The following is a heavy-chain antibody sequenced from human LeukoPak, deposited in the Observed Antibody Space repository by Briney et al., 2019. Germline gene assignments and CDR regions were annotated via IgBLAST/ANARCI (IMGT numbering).Heavy chain of an antibody. CDR3: ARDPFRDKFDI. D-gene: IGHD3-10*01. CDR2: ISSSSSTI. J-gene: IGHJ3*02. Sequence: GGSLRLSCAASGFTFSSYSMNWVRQAPGKGLEWVSYISSSSSTIYYADSVKGRFTISRDNAKNSLYLQMNSLRAEDTAVYYCARDPFRDKFDIWGQGTMVTVSS. CDR1: GFTFSSYS. V-gene: IGHV3-48*01.